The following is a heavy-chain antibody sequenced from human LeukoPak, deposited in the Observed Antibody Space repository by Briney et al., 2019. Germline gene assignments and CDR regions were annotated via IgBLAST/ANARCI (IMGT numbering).Heavy chain of an antibody. CDR2: IYTSGST. CDR1: GGSISSYY. CDR3: ARDEGIVGATYYYYYYCMDV. Sequence: SETLSLTCTVSGGSISSYYWSWIRQPAGKGLEWIGRIYTSGSTNYNPSLKSRVTMSVDTSKNQFSLKLSSVTAADTAVYYCARDEGIVGATYYYYYYCMDVWGQGTTVTVSS. D-gene: IGHD1-26*01. J-gene: IGHJ6*02. V-gene: IGHV4-4*07.